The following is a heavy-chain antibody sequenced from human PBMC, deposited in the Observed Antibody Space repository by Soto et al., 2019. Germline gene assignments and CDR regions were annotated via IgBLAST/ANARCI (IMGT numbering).Heavy chain of an antibody. Sequence: ASVKVSCKASGYTFTSYAMHWVRQAPGQRLEWMGWINAGNGNTKYSQKFQGRVTITRDTSASTAYMELSSLRSEDTAVYCCARNNDIVVVPAAYYYYYGMDVWGQGTTVTVSS. J-gene: IGHJ6*02. CDR2: INAGNGNT. V-gene: IGHV1-3*01. D-gene: IGHD2-2*01. CDR3: ARNNDIVVVPAAYYYYYGMDV. CDR1: GYTFTSYA.